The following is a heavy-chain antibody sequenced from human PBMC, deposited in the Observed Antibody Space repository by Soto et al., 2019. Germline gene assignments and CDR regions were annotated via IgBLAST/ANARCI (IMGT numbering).Heavy chain of an antibody. Sequence: QVQLVQSGAEVKKPGSSVKVSCKASGGTFSSYAISWVRQAPGQGLEWMGGIIPIFGTANCAQKFQGRVTITADESTSTAYMELSSMRSEDTAVYCCVSRGAPTYAFDIWGQGTMVTVSS. CDR2: IIPIFGTA. CDR3: VSRGAPTYAFDI. J-gene: IGHJ3*02. V-gene: IGHV1-69*01. CDR1: GGTFSSYA.